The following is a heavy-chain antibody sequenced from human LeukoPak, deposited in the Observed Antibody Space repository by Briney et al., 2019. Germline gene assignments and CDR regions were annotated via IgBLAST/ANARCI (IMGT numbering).Heavy chain of an antibody. CDR3: ARGAAAGILEYYYYYMDV. CDR1: GGTFSSYA. V-gene: IGHV1-69*13. J-gene: IGHJ6*03. CDR2: IIPIFGTA. D-gene: IGHD6-13*01. Sequence: SVKVSCKASGGTFSSYAISWVRQAPGQGLEWMGGIIPIFGTANYAQKFQGRVTITADESTSTAYMELSSLRSEDTAVYYCARGAAAGILEYYYYYMDVWGKGTTVTISS.